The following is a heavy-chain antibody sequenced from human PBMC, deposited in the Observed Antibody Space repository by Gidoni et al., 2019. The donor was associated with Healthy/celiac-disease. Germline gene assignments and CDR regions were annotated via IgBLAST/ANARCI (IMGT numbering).Heavy chain of an antibody. Sequence: EVQLVESGGGLVKPGGSLRLSCAASGFTFSNACMSWVRQAPGKGLGWVGRIKSKTDGGTTDYAAPVKGRFTISRDDSKNTLYLQMNSLKTEDTAVYYCTTDIYCGGDCYFGYWGKGTLVTVSS. CDR1: GFTFSNAC. CDR3: TTDIYCGGDCYFGY. V-gene: IGHV3-15*01. CDR2: IKSKTDGGTT. J-gene: IGHJ4*02. D-gene: IGHD2-21*02.